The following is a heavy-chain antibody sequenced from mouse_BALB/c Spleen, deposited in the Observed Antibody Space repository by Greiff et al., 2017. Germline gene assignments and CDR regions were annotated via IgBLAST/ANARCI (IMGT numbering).Heavy chain of an antibody. CDR3: TRSGGSPLDY. J-gene: IGHJ2*01. Sequence: QVQLQQPGAELVRPGASVKLSCKASGYTFTSYWINWVKQRPGQGLEWIGNIYPSDSYTNYNQKFKDKATLTVDKSSSTAYMQLSSPTSEDSAVYYCTRSGGSPLDYWGQGTTLTVSS. V-gene: IGHV1-69*02. CDR1: GYTFTSYW. CDR2: IYPSDSYT. D-gene: IGHD3-1*01.